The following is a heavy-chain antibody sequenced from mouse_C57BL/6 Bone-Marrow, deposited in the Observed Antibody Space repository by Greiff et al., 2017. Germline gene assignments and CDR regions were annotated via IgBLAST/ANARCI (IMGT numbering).Heavy chain of an antibody. CDR3: ARDGYYVYYAMDY. CDR2: ILPGSGST. V-gene: IGHV1-9*01. J-gene: IGHJ4*01. CDR1: GYTFTGYW. D-gene: IGHD2-3*01. Sequence: VQLQQSGAELMKPGASVKLSCKATGYTFTGYWLAWVKQRPGHGLEWIGEILPGSGSTNYNEKFKGKATFTADPSSNTAYMQLSSLTTEDSAIYYCARDGYYVYYAMDYWGQGTSVTVAS.